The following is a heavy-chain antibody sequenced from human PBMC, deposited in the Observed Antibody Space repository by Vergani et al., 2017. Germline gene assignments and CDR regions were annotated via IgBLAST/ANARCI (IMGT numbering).Heavy chain of an antibody. CDR3: AGEVVAATYAFDI. D-gene: IGHD2-15*01. V-gene: IGHV4-30-4*08. Sequence: QVQLQESGPGLVKPSQTLSLTCTVSGGSISSGDYYWSWIRQPPGKGMEWIGYIYYSGSTYYNPSLKSRVTISVDTSKNQFSLKLSSVTAADTAVYYCAGEVVAATYAFDIWGQGTMVTVSS. CDR2: IYYSGST. J-gene: IGHJ3*02. CDR1: GGSISSGDYY.